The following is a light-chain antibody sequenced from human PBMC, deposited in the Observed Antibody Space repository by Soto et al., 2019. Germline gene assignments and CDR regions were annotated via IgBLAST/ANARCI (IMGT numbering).Light chain of an antibody. J-gene: IGLJ3*02. CDR2: MNN. V-gene: IGLV1-47*01. CDR3: VAWDDNLSSRV. Sequence: QSVLTQPPSLSGTPGQTVTISCIGSRSNIGSAIVHWYQQIPGTAPKHLIYMNNQRPSGVPDRFSGSKSGTSASLVITGLRPEDEADYYCVAWDDNLSSRVFGGGPKLPVL. CDR1: RSNIGSAI.